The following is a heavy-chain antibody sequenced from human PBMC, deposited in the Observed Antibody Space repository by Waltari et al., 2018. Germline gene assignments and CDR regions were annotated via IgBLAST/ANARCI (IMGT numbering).Heavy chain of an antibody. J-gene: IGHJ6*03. D-gene: IGHD3-10*01. CDR3: ARVSRFGELLYSDYYYYMDV. CDR1: GGSFSGYY. CDR2: INHSGST. Sequence: QVQLQQWGAGLLKPSETLSLTCAVYGGSFSGYYWSWIRQPPGKGLEWIGEINHSGSTNSNPSLKSRVTISVDTSKNQFSLKLSSVTAADTAVYYCARVSRFGELLYSDYYYYMDVWGKGTTVTVSS. V-gene: IGHV4-34*01.